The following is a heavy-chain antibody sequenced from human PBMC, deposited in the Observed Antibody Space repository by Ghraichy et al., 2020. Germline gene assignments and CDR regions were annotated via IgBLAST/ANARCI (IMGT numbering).Heavy chain of an antibody. J-gene: IGHJ4*02. CDR2: ISWNSGSI. CDR3: AKDCGSYWEEFDY. V-gene: IGHV3-9*01. Sequence: GGSLRLSCAASGFTFDDYAMHWVRQAPGKGLEWVSGISWNSGSIGYADSVKGRFTISRDNAKNSLYLQMNSLRAEDTALYYCAKDCGSYWEEFDYWGQGTLVTVSA. D-gene: IGHD1-26*01. CDR1: GFTFDDYA.